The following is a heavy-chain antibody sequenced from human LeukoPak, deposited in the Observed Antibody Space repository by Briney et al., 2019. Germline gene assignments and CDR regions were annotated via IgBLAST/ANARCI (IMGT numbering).Heavy chain of an antibody. V-gene: IGHV3-23*01. D-gene: IGHD3-3*01. J-gene: IGHJ1*01. Sequence: GGSLRLSCAASGFTLSSYAMSWVRQAPGKGLEWVSAISGSGGSTYYADSVKGRFTISRDNSKNTLYLQMNSLRAEDTAVYYCAKDRGYDFWSGNPEYFQHWGQGTLVTVSS. CDR2: ISGSGGST. CDR1: GFTLSSYA. CDR3: AKDRGYDFWSGNPEYFQH.